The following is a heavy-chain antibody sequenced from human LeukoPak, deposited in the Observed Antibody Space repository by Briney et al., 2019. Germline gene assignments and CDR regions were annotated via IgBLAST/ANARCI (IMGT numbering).Heavy chain of an antibody. J-gene: IGHJ6*03. CDR2: INGSGGHT. V-gene: IGHV3-23*01. D-gene: IGHD5-24*01. Sequence: GGSLRLSCAASGITFSSHAMSWVRQAPGTGLEWVSLINGSGGHTYYGDSVKGRFTISRDNSTNRLYLQMNSLRPEDTAVYYCAKGGAATMRDGYNYYYYYMEVWGRGTTVTVSS. CDR3: AKGGAATMRDGYNYYYYYMEV. CDR1: GITFSSHA.